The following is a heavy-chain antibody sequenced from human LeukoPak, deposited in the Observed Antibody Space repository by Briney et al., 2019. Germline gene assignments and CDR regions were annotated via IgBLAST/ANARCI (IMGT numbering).Heavy chain of an antibody. CDR3: ARHRNEYDYVDYQVIDY. V-gene: IGHV4-39*01. J-gene: IGHJ4*02. Sequence: SETLSLTCTVSGGSISSSSYYWGWIRQPPGKGLEWIGSIYYSGSTYYNPSLKSRVTISVDTSKNQFSLKLSSVTAADTAVYYCARHRNEYDYVDYQVIDYWGQGTLVTVSS. D-gene: IGHD4-17*01. CDR2: IYYSGST. CDR1: GGSISSSSYY.